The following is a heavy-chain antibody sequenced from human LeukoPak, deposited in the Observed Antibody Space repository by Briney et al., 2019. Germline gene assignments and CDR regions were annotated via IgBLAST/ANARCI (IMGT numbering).Heavy chain of an antibody. J-gene: IGHJ4*02. CDR3: ARVQAIDALFDY. V-gene: IGHV4-31*03. CDR1: GGSISSGVYY. Sequence: PSETLSLTCTVSGGSISSGVYYWSWIRQHPGKGLEWIGYIYYSGSTYYNPSLKSRVTISVDTSKNQFSLKLSSVTAADTAVYYCARVQAIDALFDYWGQGTLVTVSS. CDR2: IYYSGST.